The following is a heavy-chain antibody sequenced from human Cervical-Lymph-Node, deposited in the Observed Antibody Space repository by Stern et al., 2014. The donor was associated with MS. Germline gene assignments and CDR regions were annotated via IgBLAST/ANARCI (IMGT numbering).Heavy chain of an antibody. D-gene: IGHD1-26*01. J-gene: IGHJ4*02. CDR3: ASSSMGATGAFDY. V-gene: IGHV5-51*03. Sequence: EVQLGQSGAEVKTPGESLKITCTGSGYSFTRYWIGWVRQRPRQGLEWEWIIYPGDSDTRYSPSFQGQVTISVDKFISTAHLQWSSLKASDTAMYYCASSSMGATGAFDYWGQGTLLTVSS. CDR2: IYPGDSDT. CDR1: GYSFTRYW.